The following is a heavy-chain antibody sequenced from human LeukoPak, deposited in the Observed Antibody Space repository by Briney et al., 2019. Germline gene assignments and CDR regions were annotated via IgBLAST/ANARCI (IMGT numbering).Heavy chain of an antibody. CDR1: GFTFSDYY. D-gene: IGHD3-22*01. J-gene: IGHJ4*02. CDR3: ARGTNPSSLNYYDSSGYYTLFDY. Sequence: GGSLRLSCAASGFTFSDYYMSWIRQAPGTGLEWVSYISSSGSTIYYADSVKGRFTISRDNAKNSLYPQMNGLRAEDTAVYYCARGTNPSSLNYYDSSGYYTLFDYWGQGTLVTVSS. CDR2: ISSSGSTI. V-gene: IGHV3-11*01.